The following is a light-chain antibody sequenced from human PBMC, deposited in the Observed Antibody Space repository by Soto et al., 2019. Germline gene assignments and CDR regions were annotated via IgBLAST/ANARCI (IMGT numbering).Light chain of an antibody. CDR3: QQYDASPYT. Sequence: EIVLTQSPGTLSLSPGESATLSCRAGHSLSSNYLAWYQQNPGQAPRLLIYGTSSRATDIPDKFIGSGSRTGVTLNISRLEPEDFGVYYCQQYDASPYTFGQGTKLAI. J-gene: IGKJ2*01. V-gene: IGKV3-20*01. CDR2: GTS. CDR1: HSLSSNY.